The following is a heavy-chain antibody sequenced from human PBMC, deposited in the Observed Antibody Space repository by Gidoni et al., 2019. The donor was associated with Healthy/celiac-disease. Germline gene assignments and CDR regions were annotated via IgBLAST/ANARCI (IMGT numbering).Heavy chain of an antibody. CDR1: GFTFSSYD. CDR2: IGTAGDT. CDR3: ARGALTDWYFDL. Sequence: EVQLVESGGGLVQPGGSLRLSCAASGFTFSSYDMHWVRQATGKGLEWVSAIGTAGDTYYPGSVKGRFTISRENAKNSLYLQMNSLRAGDTAVYYCARGALTDWYFDLWGRGTLVTVSS. D-gene: IGHD1-20*01. J-gene: IGHJ2*01. V-gene: IGHV3-13*01.